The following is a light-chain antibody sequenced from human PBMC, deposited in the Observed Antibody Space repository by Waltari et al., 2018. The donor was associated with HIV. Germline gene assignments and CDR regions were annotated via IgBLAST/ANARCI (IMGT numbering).Light chain of an antibody. CDR3: CSKSTIYFGVL. CDR1: SGDIGGSNF. V-gene: IGLV2-23*02. Sequence: SALTQPAPASVPPGQSIPIPRPGTSGDIGGSNFVSSYQHHPGKAPRLIIFDVDKRPSGISDRFSGSKSGYTASLTISGLRTEDEADYFCCSKSTIYFGVLFGGGTTLTVL. J-gene: IGLJ2*01. CDR2: DVD.